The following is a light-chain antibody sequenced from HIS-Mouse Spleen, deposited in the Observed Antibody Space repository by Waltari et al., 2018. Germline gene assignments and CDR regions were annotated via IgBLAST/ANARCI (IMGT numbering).Light chain of an antibody. Sequence: QAVLTQPSSLSASPGASASLTCTLRSGINVGTYRIYWYQQKPGSPPQYLLRYKSDSDKRRGSGVPSRFPGSKVASANAGILRISGLESGDEADYYCMIWHSSASVFGGGTKLTVL. V-gene: IGLV5-45*02. CDR3: MIWHSSASV. CDR2: YKSDSDK. J-gene: IGLJ2*01. CDR1: SGINVGTYR.